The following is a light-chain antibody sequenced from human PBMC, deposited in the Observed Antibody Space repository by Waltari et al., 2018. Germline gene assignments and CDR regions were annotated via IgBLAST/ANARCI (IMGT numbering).Light chain of an antibody. CDR2: GAS. J-gene: IGKJ2*01. CDR1: QSVSSNS. CDR3: QQYGSAPPYT. V-gene: IGKV3-20*01. Sequence: EIVLTQSPGSLSLSPGETTTLSCRASQSVSSNSLAWYQQKPGQAPRLLIYGASSRATDIPDRFSGSGSGTDFTLTIDRLEPEDFAVYYCQQYGSAPPYTFGQGTKLEI.